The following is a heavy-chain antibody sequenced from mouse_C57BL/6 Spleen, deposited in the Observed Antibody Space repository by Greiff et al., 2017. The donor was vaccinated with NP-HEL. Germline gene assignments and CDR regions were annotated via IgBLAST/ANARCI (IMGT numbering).Heavy chain of an antibody. Sequence: SGTVLARPGASVKMSCKTSGYTFTSYWMHWVKQRPGQGLEWIGAIYPGNSDTSYNQKFKGKAKLTAVTSASTAYMELSSLTNEDSAVYYCTRSRITTVVAHFDYWGQGTTLTVSS. D-gene: IGHD1-1*01. CDR3: TRSRITTVVAHFDY. V-gene: IGHV1-5*01. CDR1: GYTFTSYW. CDR2: IYPGNSDT. J-gene: IGHJ2*01.